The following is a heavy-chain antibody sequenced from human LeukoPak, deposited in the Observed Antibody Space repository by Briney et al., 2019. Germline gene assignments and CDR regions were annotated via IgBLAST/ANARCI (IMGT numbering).Heavy chain of an antibody. V-gene: IGHV4-39*01. D-gene: IGHD4-23*01. CDR1: GGSISSSSYY. Sequence: SETLSLTCTVSGGSISSSSYYWGWIRQPPGKGLEWIGSIYYSGSTYYNPSLKSRVTISVDTSKNQFSLKLSSVTAADTAVYYCARHDKNGGNLDAFDIWGQGTMVTVSS. CDR3: ARHDKNGGNLDAFDI. CDR2: IYYSGST. J-gene: IGHJ3*02.